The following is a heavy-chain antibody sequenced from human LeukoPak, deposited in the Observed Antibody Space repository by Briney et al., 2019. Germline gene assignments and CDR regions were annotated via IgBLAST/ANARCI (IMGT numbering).Heavy chain of an antibody. Sequence: GGTLRLSCAASGFTFSGYWMSWVRQAPGKGLEWVANIKPDGSDKYYVDSVKGRFTISRDNSENTLSLQMNSLRAEDTAVYYCASRTGTVLDYWGRGTLVTVSS. CDR1: GFTFSGYW. V-gene: IGHV3-7*02. CDR3: ASRTGTVLDY. J-gene: IGHJ4*02. CDR2: IKPDGSDK. D-gene: IGHD1-1*01.